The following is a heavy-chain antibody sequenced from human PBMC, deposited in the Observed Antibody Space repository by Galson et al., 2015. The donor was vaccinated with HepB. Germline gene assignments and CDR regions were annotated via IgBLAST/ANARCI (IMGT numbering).Heavy chain of an antibody. CDR3: ASAPVSRSGVRTDYYYYMDV. Sequence: SVKVSCKASGSTFTTYAMNWVRQAPGQGLEWVGWVNTNTGNPTYAQGFTGRFVFSLDTSVSTAYLQISSLKADDTAVYFCASAPVSRSGVRTDYYYYMDVWGKGTTVTVSS. V-gene: IGHV7-4-1*02. J-gene: IGHJ6*03. CDR1: GSTFTTYA. CDR2: VNTNTGNP. D-gene: IGHD3/OR15-3a*01.